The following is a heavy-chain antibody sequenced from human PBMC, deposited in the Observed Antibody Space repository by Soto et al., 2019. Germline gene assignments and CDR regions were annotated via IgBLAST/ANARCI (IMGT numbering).Heavy chain of an antibody. CDR1: GDTFSNYV. J-gene: IGHJ3*02. Sequence: QVQLVQSGAEVKKPGSSVKVACKVSGDTFSNYVINWVRQAPGQGLEWMGAIVPIFRTANYAQKFQGRVTITADEFTIKAYMELSGLRSDDTATYYCARETSAPGTFREEASEIWGQGTLVTVSS. V-gene: IGHV1-69*12. D-gene: IGHD6-13*01. CDR2: IVPIFRTA. CDR3: ARETSAPGTFREEASEI.